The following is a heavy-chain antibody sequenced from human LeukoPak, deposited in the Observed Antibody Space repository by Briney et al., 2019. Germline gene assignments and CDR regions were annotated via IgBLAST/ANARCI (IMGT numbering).Heavy chain of an antibody. Sequence: ASVKVSCKASGYTFTGYYMHWVRRAPGQGLEWMGRINPNSGGTNYAQKFQGRVTMTRDTSISTAYMELSRLRSDDTAVYYCARRYCSSTSSTPFDYWGQGTLVTVSS. J-gene: IGHJ4*02. CDR3: ARRYCSSTSSTPFDY. V-gene: IGHV1-2*06. CDR2: INPNSGGT. D-gene: IGHD2-2*01. CDR1: GYTFTGYY.